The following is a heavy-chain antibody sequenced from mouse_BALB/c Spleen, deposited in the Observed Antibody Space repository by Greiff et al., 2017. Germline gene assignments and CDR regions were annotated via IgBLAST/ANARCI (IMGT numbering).Heavy chain of an antibody. J-gene: IGHJ2*01. CDR2: IYPSDSYT. CDR3: TKSHFDY. Sequence: VKLQQPGAELVRPGASVKLSCKASGYTFTSYWINWVKQRPGQGLEWIGNIYPSDSYTNYNQKFKDKATLTVDKSSSTAYMQLSSPTSEDSAVYYCTKSHFDYWGQGTTLTVSS. CDR1: GYTFTSYW. V-gene: IGHV1-69*02.